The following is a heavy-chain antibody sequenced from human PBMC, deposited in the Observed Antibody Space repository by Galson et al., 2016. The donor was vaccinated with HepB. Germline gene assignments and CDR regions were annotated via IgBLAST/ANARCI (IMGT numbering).Heavy chain of an antibody. V-gene: IGHV2-5*01. CDR1: GFSLSTSGVG. CDR3: ARFGTEITPGGPFDS. Sequence: PALVKPTQTLTLTCTFSGFSLSTSGVGVGWIRQPPGRALEWLALIFWNDDKRYSPSLKSRLTITKDTPKNHVVLTVTNMDPVDTATYYCARFGTEITPGGPFDSRGQGTTVTVSS. J-gene: IGHJ4*03. CDR2: IFWNDDK. D-gene: IGHD4-23*01.